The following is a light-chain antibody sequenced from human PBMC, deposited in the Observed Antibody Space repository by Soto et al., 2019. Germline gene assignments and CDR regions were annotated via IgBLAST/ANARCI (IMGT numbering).Light chain of an antibody. V-gene: IGKV3-20*01. J-gene: IGKJ1*01. Sequence: EIVLTQSPGTLSFSPGERATLSCRASQSVSSSYLAWYQQKPGQAPRLLIYGASSRATGIPDRFSGSGSGTDFTLTISRLEPEDFAVYYCQQYDSSPKTFGQGTKVDMK. CDR2: GAS. CDR3: QQYDSSPKT. CDR1: QSVSSSY.